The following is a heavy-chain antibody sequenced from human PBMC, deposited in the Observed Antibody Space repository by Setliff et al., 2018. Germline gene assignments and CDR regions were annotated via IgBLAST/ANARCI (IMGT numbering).Heavy chain of an antibody. Sequence: SETLSLTCAASGGTFSDYYWTWIRQPPGKGLEWIGEINHSGSSNYNPSLKSRVTISVDTPKNQFSLNLRYVTAAGTAVYYCARGLRTATSYTGGWYYFDYWGLGTLVTVSS. CDR2: INHSGSS. J-gene: IGHJ4*02. V-gene: IGHV4-34*01. D-gene: IGHD1-26*01. CDR3: ARGLRTATSYTGGWYYFDY. CDR1: GGTFSDYY.